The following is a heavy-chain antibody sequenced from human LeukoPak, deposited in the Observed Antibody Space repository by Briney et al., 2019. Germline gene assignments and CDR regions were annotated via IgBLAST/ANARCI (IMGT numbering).Heavy chain of an antibody. CDR3: ARGPTLGLDI. CDR1: GYTFTAYY. CDR2: INPNSGDT. V-gene: IGHV1-2*02. Sequence: ASVKVSCKASGYTFTAYYIHWVRQAPGQGLEWMGWINPNSGDTTLLQRFQGRVTMTRDTSIITAYMELSSLTSDDTGMYYCARGPTLGLDIWGQGTIVTVSS. J-gene: IGHJ3*02.